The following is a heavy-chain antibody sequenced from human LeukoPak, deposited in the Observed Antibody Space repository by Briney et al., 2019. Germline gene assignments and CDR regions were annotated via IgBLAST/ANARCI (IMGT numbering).Heavy chain of an antibody. J-gene: IGHJ4*02. D-gene: IGHD6-19*01. CDR2: INPNSGGT. CDR3: ARDLEDSSGWYPIDY. CDR1: GYTFTGYY. Sequence: ASVKVSCKASGYTFTGYYMHWVRQAPGQGLEWMGWINPNSGGTNYAQKFQGRVTMTRDTSISTAYMELSRLRSDDTAVYYCARDLEDSSGWYPIDYWGQGTRVTVSS. V-gene: IGHV1-2*02.